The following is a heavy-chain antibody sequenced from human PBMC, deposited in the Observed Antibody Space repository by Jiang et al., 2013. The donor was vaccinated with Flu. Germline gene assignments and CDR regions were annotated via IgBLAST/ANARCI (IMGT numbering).Heavy chain of an antibody. D-gene: IGHD3-22*01. J-gene: IGHJ4*02. Sequence: VQLLESGGGLVQPGGSLRLSCAGSGFTFSSYAMSWVRQAPGKGLEWVSGSGGSTESTYYADAVKGRFTISRDNSKNTLYLQMNSLRAEDTAVYYCAKLVDYFDSSGNFDYWGQGTLVTVSS. V-gene: IGHV3-23*01. CDR3: AKLVDYFDSSGNFDY. CDR1: GFTFSSYA. CDR2: SGGSTEST.